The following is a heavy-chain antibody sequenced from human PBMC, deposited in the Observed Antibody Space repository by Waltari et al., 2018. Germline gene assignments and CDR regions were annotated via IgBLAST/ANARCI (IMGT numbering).Heavy chain of an antibody. CDR1: GDPFTVYY. V-gene: IGHV1-2*06. J-gene: IGHJ3*01. Sequence: QVQLVQSGAEVKKPGAAVRVSCKASGDPFTVYYIHWVRQAPGQGLEGMGRVNPSSGATNYAPKFQGRVILTRATSISTAYMDLTGLKSDDTAVYYCARGLSWGDVWGQGAMVTVSS. CDR3: ARGLSWGDV. CDR2: VNPSSGAT. D-gene: IGHD1-26*01.